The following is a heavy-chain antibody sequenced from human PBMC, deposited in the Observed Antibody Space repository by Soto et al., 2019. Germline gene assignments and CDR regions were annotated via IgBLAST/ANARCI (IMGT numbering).Heavy chain of an antibody. V-gene: IGHV3-33*01. J-gene: IGHJ6*02. D-gene: IGHD6-19*01. CDR1: GFTFSSYG. CDR2: IWYDGSNK. Sequence: QVQLVESGGGVVQPGRSLRLSCAASGFTFSSYGMHWVRQAPGKGLEWVAVIWYDGSNKYYADSVKGRFTISRDNSKNTLYLQMNSLRAEDTAVYYCARVRLGSSSGWFGMDVWGQGTTFTVSS. CDR3: ARVRLGSSSGWFGMDV.